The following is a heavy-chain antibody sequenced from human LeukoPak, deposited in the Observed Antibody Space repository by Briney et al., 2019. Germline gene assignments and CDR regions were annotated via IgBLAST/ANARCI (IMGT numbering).Heavy chain of an antibody. D-gene: IGHD1-1*01. J-gene: IGHJ4*02. V-gene: IGHV3-23*01. CDR2: ISRSGSTP. CDR1: GFTFSAYD. CDR3: ANLTPDSTTPTDF. Sequence: GGSLRLSCAGSGFTFSAYDLSWVRQAQGQGLEWVAAISRSGSTPYYTASVKGRFTISRDNSKNTLFLQMNSLRAGDTAAYYCANLTPDSTTPTDFWGQGTLVTVSS.